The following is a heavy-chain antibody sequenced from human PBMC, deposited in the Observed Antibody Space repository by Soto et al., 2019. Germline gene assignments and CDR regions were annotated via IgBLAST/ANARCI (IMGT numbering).Heavy chain of an antibody. CDR1: GYSFTSYY. J-gene: IGHJ5*02. CDR2: INPSGGST. Sequence: QVQLVQSGAEVKKPGASVKVSCKASGYSFTSYYMHWVRQAPGQGLEWMGIINPSGGSTNYTQKFQGRVTMPRDTSTSTVYMELSSLRFEDTAVYYCARGRVRSSSGVSWFDPWGQGTLVTVSS. D-gene: IGHD6-6*01. V-gene: IGHV1-46*01. CDR3: ARGRVRSSSGVSWFDP.